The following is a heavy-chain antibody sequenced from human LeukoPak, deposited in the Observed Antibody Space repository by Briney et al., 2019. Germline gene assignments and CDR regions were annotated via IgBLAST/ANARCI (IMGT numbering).Heavy chain of an antibody. D-gene: IGHD3-22*01. CDR2: IYYSGST. V-gene: IGHV4-39*07. CDR1: GGSISSSSYY. Sequence: SETLSLTCTVSGGSISSSSYYWGWIRQPPGKGLEWIGSIYYSGSTYYNPSLKSRVTISVDTSKNQFSLKLSSVTAADTAVYYCARGRRAIVVVPPNYWGQGTLVTVSS. CDR3: ARGRRAIVVVPPNY. J-gene: IGHJ4*02.